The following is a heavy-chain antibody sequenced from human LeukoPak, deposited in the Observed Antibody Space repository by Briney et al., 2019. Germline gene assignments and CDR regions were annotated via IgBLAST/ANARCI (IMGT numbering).Heavy chain of an antibody. CDR2: ISSSSSYI. D-gene: IGHD6-13*01. Sequence: GGSLRPSCAASGFTFSSYSMNWVRQAPGKGLEWVSSISSSSSYIYYADSVKGRFTISRDNAKNSLYLQMNSLRAEDTAVYYCARRRDPYSSSWFGMDVWGQGTTVTVSS. V-gene: IGHV3-21*01. CDR1: GFTFSSYS. CDR3: ARRRDPYSSSWFGMDV. J-gene: IGHJ6*02.